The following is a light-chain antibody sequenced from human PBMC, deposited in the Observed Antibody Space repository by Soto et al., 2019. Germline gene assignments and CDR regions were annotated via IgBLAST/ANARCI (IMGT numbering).Light chain of an antibody. CDR2: TAS. CDR1: QSVNIN. J-gene: IGKJ5*01. V-gene: IGKV3-15*01. Sequence: EVVLTQSPATLSVSPGERATLSCRASQSVNINLAWYQQKPGQAPHLLIYTASTRATGVPARFSGSGSGTEFTLTISTLQSEDFTVYYCQQYNNWPITFGQGTRLEIK. CDR3: QQYNNWPIT.